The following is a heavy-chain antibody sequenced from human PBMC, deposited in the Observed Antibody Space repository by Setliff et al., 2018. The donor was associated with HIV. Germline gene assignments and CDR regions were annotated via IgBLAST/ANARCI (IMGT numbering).Heavy chain of an antibody. V-gene: IGHV3-74*01. Sequence: PGGSLRLSCVASGLTFSNYWMHWVRQAPGKGLVWVSRIDSDGSDTDYADSVRGRFTISRDNAKNTVYLQLTSLRAEDTAVYYCARGPQYNFWGGYLGLWGQGTLVTVSS. CDR1: GLTFSNYW. CDR2: IDSDGSDT. CDR3: ARGPQYNFWGGYLGL. J-gene: IGHJ4*02. D-gene: IGHD3-3*01.